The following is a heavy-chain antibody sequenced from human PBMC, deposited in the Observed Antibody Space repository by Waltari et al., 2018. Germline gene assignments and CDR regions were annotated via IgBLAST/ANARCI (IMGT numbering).Heavy chain of an antibody. CDR2: INHSGST. CDR3: ARRRRKGFDY. CDR1: GGSFSGYS. Sequence: QVQLQQWGAGLLKPSETLSLTCAVYGGSFSGYSWSWIRQPPGKGLEWIGEINHSGSTNYNPSLKSRVTISVDTSKNQFSLKLSSVTAADTAVYYCARRRRKGFDYWGQGTLVTVSS. J-gene: IGHJ4*02. V-gene: IGHV4-34*01.